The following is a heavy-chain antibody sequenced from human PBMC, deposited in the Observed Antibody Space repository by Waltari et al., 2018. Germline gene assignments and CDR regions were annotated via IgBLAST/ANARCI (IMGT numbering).Heavy chain of an antibody. D-gene: IGHD3-16*01. CDR2: IYYSGST. CDR3: ARQGVVKGSDY. CDR1: VASISSSTYS. J-gene: IGHJ4*02. V-gene: IGHV4-39*01. Sequence: QLQLQESGPGLVQPSETLSLPCTLSVASISSSTYSWGWIRQPPGKGLEWIGSIYYSGSTYYNPSLKSRVTISVDTSKNQFSLKLSSVTAADTAVYYCARQGVVKGSDYWGQGTLVTVSS.